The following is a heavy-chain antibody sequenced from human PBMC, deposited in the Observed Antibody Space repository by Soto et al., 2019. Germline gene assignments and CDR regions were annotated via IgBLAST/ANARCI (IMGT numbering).Heavy chain of an antibody. V-gene: IGHV1-3*01. CDR1: GYTFTSYA. J-gene: IGHJ4*02. Sequence: ASVKVSCKASGYTFTSYAMHWVRQAPGQRLEWMGWINAGNGNTKYSQKFQGRVTITRDTSASTAYMELSSLRSEDTAVYYCARGYYDILTGYLNFDYRGQRTPVTVSS. CDR2: INAGNGNT. D-gene: IGHD3-9*01. CDR3: ARGYYDILTGYLNFDY.